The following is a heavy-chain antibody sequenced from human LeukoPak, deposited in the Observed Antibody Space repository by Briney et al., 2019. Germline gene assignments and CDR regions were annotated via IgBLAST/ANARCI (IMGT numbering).Heavy chain of an antibody. CDR1: GFTFSGSA. D-gene: IGHD3-3*01. CDR2: IRSKANSYAT. V-gene: IGHV3-73*01. J-gene: IGHJ4*02. CDR3: KVDFWSGYYPSFDY. Sequence: PGGSLRLSCAASGFTFSGSAMHWVRQASGKGLEWVGRIRSKANSYATAYAASVKGRFTISRDDSKNTAYLQMNSLKTEDTAVYYCKVDFWSGYYPSFDYWGQGTLVTVSS.